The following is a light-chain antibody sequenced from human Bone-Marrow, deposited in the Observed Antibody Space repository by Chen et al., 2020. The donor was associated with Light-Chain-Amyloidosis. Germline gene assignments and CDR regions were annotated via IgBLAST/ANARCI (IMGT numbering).Light chain of an antibody. J-gene: IGLJ2*01. CDR3: QAADSSGTYEVI. V-gene: IGLV3-25*03. CDR1: DLPTKY. Sequence: SYELTQPPSLSVSPGQTARITCSGDDLPTKYAYWYQQKPGQDPVLVIHRDTARPSGISERFSGSSSGTTATLTISGVQAEDEADYHCQAADSSGTYEVIFGGGTKLTVL. CDR2: RDT.